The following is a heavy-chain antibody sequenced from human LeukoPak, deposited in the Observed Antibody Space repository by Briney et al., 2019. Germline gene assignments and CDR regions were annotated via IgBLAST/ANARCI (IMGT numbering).Heavy chain of an antibody. J-gene: IGHJ6*03. V-gene: IGHV3-9*01. CDR1: GFTFNDYA. Sequence: PGGSLRLSCAASGFTFNDYAMHWVRQAPGKGLEWVSGISWNSGSIDYADSVKGRFTISRDNAKNSLYLQMNSLRAEDTAVYYCASAPYYYYNMDVWGKGTTVTVSS. CDR3: ASAPYYYYNMDV. CDR2: ISWNSGSI.